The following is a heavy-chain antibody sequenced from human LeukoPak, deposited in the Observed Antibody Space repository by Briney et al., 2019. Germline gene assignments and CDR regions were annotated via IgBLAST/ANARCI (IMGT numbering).Heavy chain of an antibody. CDR3: AGESWVGGELRDMR. V-gene: IGHV4-59*01. CDR2: IYYTGST. J-gene: IGHJ4*02. CDR1: GGSIGTYF. Sequence: SETLSLTCTVSGGSIGTYFWSWTRQPPGKGLEWVGYIYYTGSTSYNPSLKSRVTISVDTSRNKISLMLNSVIAADTAVYYCAGESWVGGELRDMRWGQGTLVTVSS. D-gene: IGHD3-10*01.